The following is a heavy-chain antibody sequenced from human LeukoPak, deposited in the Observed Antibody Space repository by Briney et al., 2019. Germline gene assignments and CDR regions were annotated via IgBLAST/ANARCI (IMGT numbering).Heavy chain of an antibody. D-gene: IGHD3-3*01. V-gene: IGHV4-59*11. CDR1: GFRFSDHY. J-gene: IGHJ3*02. Sequence: GSLRLSCASSGFRFSDHYMDWVRQAPGKGLEWIGYIYYSGSTNYNPSLKSRVTISVDTSKNQFSLKLSSVTAADTAVYYCARVGRFLEWLPYHDAFDIWGQGTMVTVSS. CDR3: ARVGRFLEWLPYHDAFDI. CDR2: IYYSGST.